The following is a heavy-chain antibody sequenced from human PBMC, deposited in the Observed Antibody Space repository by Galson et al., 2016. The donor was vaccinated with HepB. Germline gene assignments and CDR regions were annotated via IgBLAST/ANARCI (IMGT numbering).Heavy chain of an antibody. V-gene: IGHV3-33*05. J-gene: IGHJ4*02. CDR3: ARALYDSGLLFFDL. CDR2: IAHHGGSI. Sequence: SLRLSCAASGLAFMHWVRQAPGKGLEWVAVIAHHGGSIYYADSVRGRFTISRDNSKNTVSLQMNSLRAEDTAVYYCARALYDSGLLFFDLWGQGTLVTVSS. D-gene: IGHD3-10*01. CDR1: GLAF.